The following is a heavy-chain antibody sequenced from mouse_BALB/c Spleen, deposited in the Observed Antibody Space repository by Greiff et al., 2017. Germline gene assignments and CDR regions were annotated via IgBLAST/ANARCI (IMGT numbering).Heavy chain of an antibody. CDR1: GFNIKDTY. CDR3: ASTTVVAWYFDF. J-gene: IGHJ1*01. D-gene: IGHD1-1*01. V-gene: IGHV14-3*02. CDR2: IDPANGNT. Sequence: VQLQQSGAELVKPGASVKLSCTASGFNIKDTYMHWVKQRPEQGLEWIGRIDPANGNTKYDPKFQGKATITADTSSNTAYLQLSSLTSEDTAVYYCASTTVVAWYFDFWGAGTTVTVSS.